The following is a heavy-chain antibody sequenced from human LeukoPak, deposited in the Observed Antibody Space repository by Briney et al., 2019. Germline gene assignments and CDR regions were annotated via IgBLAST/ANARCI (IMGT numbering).Heavy chain of an antibody. CDR3: AAMTTVTWDY. Sequence: SVKVSCKASGGTFSSYAISWVRQAPGQGLEWMGGIIPIFGTANYAQKFQGRVTITADESTGTAYMEPSSLRSEDTAVYYCAAMTTVTWDYWGQGTLVTVSS. V-gene: IGHV1-69*13. CDR2: IIPIFGTA. J-gene: IGHJ4*02. D-gene: IGHD4-17*01. CDR1: GGTFSSYA.